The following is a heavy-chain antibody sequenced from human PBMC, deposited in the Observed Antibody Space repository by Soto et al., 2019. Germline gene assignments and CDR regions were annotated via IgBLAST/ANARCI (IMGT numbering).Heavy chain of an antibody. J-gene: IGHJ4*02. CDR2: IYYSGST. D-gene: IGHD3-22*01. CDR3: ARHRYDSSGDSYDY. CDR1: GGSISSSTYY. V-gene: IGHV4-39*01. Sequence: SETLSLTCTVSGGSISSSTYYWGWIRQPPGKGLEWIGSIYYSGSTYYNPSLKSRVTISVDTSKNQFSLKLSSVTAADTAVYCCARHRYDSSGDSYDYWGQGTLVTVS.